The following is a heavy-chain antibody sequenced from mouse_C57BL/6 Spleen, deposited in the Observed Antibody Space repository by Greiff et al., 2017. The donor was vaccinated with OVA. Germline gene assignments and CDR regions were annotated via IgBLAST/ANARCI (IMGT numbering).Heavy chain of an antibody. CDR2: ISSGSSTI. J-gene: IGHJ3*01. V-gene: IGHV5-17*01. D-gene: IGHD2-5*01. CDR3: ARRDYYSNSWFAY. CDR1: GFTFSDYG. Sequence: EVLLVESGGGLVKPGGSLKLSCAASGFTFSDYGMHWVRQAPEKGLEWVAYISSGSSTIYYADTVKGRFTISRDNAKNTLFLKMTSLRSEDTAMYYCARRDYYSNSWFAYWGQGTLVTVSA.